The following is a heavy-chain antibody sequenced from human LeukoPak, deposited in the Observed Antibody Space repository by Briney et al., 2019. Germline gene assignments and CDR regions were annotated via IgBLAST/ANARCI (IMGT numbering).Heavy chain of an antibody. CDR2: IYYSGST. J-gene: IGHJ4*02. CDR3: ASSLGKVDY. CDR1: GGSISSYY. Sequence: PSETLSLTCSVSGGSISSYYWSWIRQPPGKGLEWIGYIYYSGSTNYNPSLKSRVTISVDTSKNQFSLKLSSVTAADTAVYYCASSLGKVDYWGQGTLVTVSS. V-gene: IGHV4-59*01. D-gene: IGHD3-16*01.